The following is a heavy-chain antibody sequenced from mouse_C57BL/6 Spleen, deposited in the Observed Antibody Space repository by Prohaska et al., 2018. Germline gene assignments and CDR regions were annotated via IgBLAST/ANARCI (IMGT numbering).Heavy chain of an antibody. D-gene: IGHD1-3*01. CDR2: INPNNGCT. Sequence: HGKSLEWIGYINPNNGCTSYNQKFKGKATLTVNKSSSTAYMELRSLTSEDSAVYYCARDNYYAMDYWGQGTSVTVSS. CDR3: ARDNYYAMDY. V-gene: IGHV1-22*01. J-gene: IGHJ4*01.